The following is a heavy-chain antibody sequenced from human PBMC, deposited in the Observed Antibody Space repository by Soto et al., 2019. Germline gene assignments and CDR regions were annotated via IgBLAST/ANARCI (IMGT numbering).Heavy chain of an antibody. CDR2: IYYNGNI. V-gene: IGHV4-59*01. CDR3: ATGRVYFGSEY. D-gene: IGHD3-10*01. CDR1: GGYITSYY. Sequence: SETLSLTCTVPGGYITSYYWSWVRQPPGKGLEWIGYIYYNGNINYNPSLKSRLTISLDTSKNQFSLRLSSVTAADTAVYYCATGRVYFGSEYRGQGTLVTGSS. J-gene: IGHJ4*02.